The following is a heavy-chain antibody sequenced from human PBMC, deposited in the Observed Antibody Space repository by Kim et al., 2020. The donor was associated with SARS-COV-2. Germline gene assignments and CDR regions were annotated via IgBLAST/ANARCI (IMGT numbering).Heavy chain of an antibody. V-gene: IGHV3-21*01. D-gene: IGHD6-13*01. J-gene: IGHJ4*02. CDR1: GFTFSSYS. CDR2: ISSSSSYI. CDR3: ARSKAQHRSSWYLDY. Sequence: GGSLRLSCAASGFTFSSYSMNWVRQAPGKGLEWVSSISSSSSYIYYADSVKGRFTISRDNAKNSLYPQMNSLRAEDTAVYYCARSKAQHRSSWYLDYWGQGTLVTVSS.